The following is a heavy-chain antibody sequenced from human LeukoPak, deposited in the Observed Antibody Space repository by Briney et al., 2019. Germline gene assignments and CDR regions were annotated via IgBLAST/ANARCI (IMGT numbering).Heavy chain of an antibody. CDR3: AKLKYCSSTSCYRGLDY. J-gene: IGHJ4*02. V-gene: IGHV3-23*01. Sequence: GGSLRLSCAASGFTFSSYAMSWVRQAPGKGLEWVSAISGSGGSTYYADSVKGRFTISRDNSKNTLYLQMNSLRAGDTAVYYCAKLKYCSSTSCYRGLDYWGQGTLVTVSS. D-gene: IGHD2-2*02. CDR1: GFTFSSYA. CDR2: ISGSGGST.